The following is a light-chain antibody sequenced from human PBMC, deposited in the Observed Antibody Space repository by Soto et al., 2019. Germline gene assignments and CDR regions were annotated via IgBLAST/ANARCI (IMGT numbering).Light chain of an antibody. CDR1: SSDVGAYNY. J-gene: IGLJ2*01. CDR2: DVS. V-gene: IGLV2-14*03. CDR3: GSYTTSSTLV. Sequence: QSALTQPASVSGSPGQSITISCTGTSSDVGAYNYVSWYQQHPGKAPKLILYDVSDRPSGISDRFSGSKSGNTASLTISGLQAEDEADYDCGSYTTSSTLVFGGGTKLTVL.